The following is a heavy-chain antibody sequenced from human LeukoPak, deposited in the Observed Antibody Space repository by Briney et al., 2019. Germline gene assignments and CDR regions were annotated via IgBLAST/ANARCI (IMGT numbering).Heavy chain of an antibody. J-gene: IGHJ5*02. Sequence: SETLSLTCTVSGYSISSGDYWGWIRQPPGKGLEWIASIHHSGTTYYTPSLKGRVRISLDPSKNQLSLSLRSVTAADTAVYYCARGWSILRGGDWFDPWGQGILVTVSS. D-gene: IGHD3-3*02. CDR3: ARGWSILRGGDWFDP. CDR2: IHHSGTT. V-gene: IGHV4-38-2*02. CDR1: GYSISSGDY.